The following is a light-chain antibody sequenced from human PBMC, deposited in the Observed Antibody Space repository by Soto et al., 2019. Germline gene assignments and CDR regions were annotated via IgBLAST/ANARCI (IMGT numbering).Light chain of an antibody. Sequence: QSVLTQPPSVSAAPGQKVTISCSGSNSNIGNNYVSWYQHLPGTAPQLLIYDNNERPSGIPDRFSGSKSGTSATLGITGLQTGDEADYYCGTWDSSMSIGVFGTGTKVTVL. CDR3: GTWDSSMSIGV. J-gene: IGLJ1*01. CDR1: NSNIGNNY. V-gene: IGLV1-51*01. CDR2: DNN.